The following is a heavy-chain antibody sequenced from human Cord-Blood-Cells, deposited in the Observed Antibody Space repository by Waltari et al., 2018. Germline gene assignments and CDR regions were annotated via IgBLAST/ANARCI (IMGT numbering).Heavy chain of an antibody. J-gene: IGHJ4*02. CDR1: GFTFSGPA. V-gene: IGHV3-73*02. D-gene: IGHD6-13*01. CDR3: TRDPAAGDY. CDR2: IRSKANSYAT. Sequence: EVQLVESGGGLVQPGGSLKLSCAASGFTFSGPAMHWVRQASGKGLEWVGRIRSKANSYATAYAASVKGRFTISRDDSKNTAYLQMNSLKTEDTAVYYCTRDPAAGDYWGQGTLVTVSS.